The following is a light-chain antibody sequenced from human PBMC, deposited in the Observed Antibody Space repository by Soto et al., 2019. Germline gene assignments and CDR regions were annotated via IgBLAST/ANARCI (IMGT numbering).Light chain of an antibody. CDR2: RNV. J-gene: IGLJ3*02. CDR3: AAWDDSLGGL. CDR1: SSNIGTNY. V-gene: IGLV1-47*01. Sequence: QSALTQPPSVSGTPGQRVTISCSGSSSNIGTNYVYWYQQLPGTAPKLLIYRNVQRPSGVPDRFSGSESGSSASLAISGLRSEDEADYYCAAWDDSLGGLFGGGTKLTVL.